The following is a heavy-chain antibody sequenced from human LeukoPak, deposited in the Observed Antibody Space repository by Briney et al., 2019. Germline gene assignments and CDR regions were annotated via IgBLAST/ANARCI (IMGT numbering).Heavy chain of an antibody. J-gene: IGHJ4*02. CDR2: INPSGGST. CDR1: GYTFTSYY. Sequence: ASVKVSCKASGYTFTSYYMHWVRQAPGQGLEWMGIINPSGGSTSYAQRFQGRVTMTRGTSTSTVYMELSSLRSEDTAVYYCTYGSGSYTYFDYWGQGTLVTVSS. D-gene: IGHD3-10*01. V-gene: IGHV1-46*01. CDR3: TYGSGSYTYFDY.